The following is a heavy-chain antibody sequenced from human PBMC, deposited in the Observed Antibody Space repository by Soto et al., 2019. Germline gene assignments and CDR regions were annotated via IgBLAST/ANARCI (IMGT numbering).Heavy chain of an antibody. V-gene: IGHV1-18*01. CDR3: AREEWLATGNWFDP. J-gene: IGHJ5*02. Sequence: GASVKVSCKASGYTFTSYGISWVRQAPGQGLEWMGWVSAYNGNTNYAQKLQGRVTMTTDTSTSTAYMELRSLRSDDTAVYYCAREEWLATGNWFDPWGQGTLVTVSS. D-gene: IGHD6-19*01. CDR1: GYTFTSYG. CDR2: VSAYNGNT.